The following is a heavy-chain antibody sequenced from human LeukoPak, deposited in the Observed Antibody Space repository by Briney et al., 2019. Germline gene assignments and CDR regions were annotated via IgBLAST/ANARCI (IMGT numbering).Heavy chain of an antibody. CDR1: GGSISSYY. Sequence: SETLSLTCTVSGGSISSYYWSWIRQPAGKGLEWIGRIYTSGSTNYNPSLKSRVTMSVDTSKNQFSLKLSSVTAADTAVYYCARGLQLGCSSTSCCDYGMDVWGQGTTVTVSS. CDR3: ARGLQLGCSSTSCCDYGMDV. J-gene: IGHJ6*02. V-gene: IGHV4-4*07. CDR2: IYTSGST. D-gene: IGHD2-2*01.